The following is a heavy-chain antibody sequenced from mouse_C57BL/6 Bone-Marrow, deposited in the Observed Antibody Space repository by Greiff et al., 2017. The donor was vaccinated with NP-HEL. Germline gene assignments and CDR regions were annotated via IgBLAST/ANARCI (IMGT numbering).Heavy chain of an antibody. CDR1: GYTFTGYW. D-gene: IGHD2-4*01. CDR2: ILPGSGST. V-gene: IGHV1-9*01. Sequence: QVQLQQSGAELMKPGASVKLSCKATGYTFTGYWIEWVKQRPGHGLEWIVAILPGSGSTNYNEKFKGKAPFTADTSSNTAYMQLSSLTTEDSAIYYCARVYYDYDGPAWFAYWGQGTLVTVSA. J-gene: IGHJ3*01. CDR3: ARVYYDYDGPAWFAY.